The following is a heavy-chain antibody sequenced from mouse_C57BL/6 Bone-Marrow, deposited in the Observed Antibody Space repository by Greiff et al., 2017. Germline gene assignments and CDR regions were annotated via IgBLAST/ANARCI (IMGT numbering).Heavy chain of an antibody. J-gene: IGHJ1*03. CDR2: IHPNSGST. Sequence: QVQLQQPGAELVKPGASVKLSCKASGYTFTSYWMHWVKQRPGQGLEWIGMIHPNSGSTNYNEKFKSKATLTVDKSSGTAYMQLSSLTSEDSAVYYCARYGYDWYFDVWGTGTTVTVSS. D-gene: IGHD2-2*01. V-gene: IGHV1-64*01. CDR3: ARYGYDWYFDV. CDR1: GYTFTSYW.